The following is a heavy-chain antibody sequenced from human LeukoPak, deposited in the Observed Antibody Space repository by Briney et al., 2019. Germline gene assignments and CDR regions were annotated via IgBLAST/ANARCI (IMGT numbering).Heavy chain of an antibody. CDR2: IFSNGGGT. D-gene: IGHD1-26*01. CDR3: VKRSGSYGNYFDY. J-gene: IGHJ4*02. V-gene: IGHV3-64D*06. CDR1: GFTFSSYA. Sequence: GSPRLSCSASGFTFSSYAMHWVRQAPGKGLEYVSAIFSNGGGTYYADSVKGRFTISRDNSKNKLYLQMSSLRTEDTAVYYCVKRSGSYGNYFDYWGRGTLVTVSS.